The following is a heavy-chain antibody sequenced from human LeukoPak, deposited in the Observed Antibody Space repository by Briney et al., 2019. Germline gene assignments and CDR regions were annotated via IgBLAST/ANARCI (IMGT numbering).Heavy chain of an antibody. CDR3: ARGNGYSSRGQIDY. V-gene: IGHV1-69*04. CDR2: IIPILGIA. CDR1: GGTFSSYA. D-gene: IGHD6-13*01. J-gene: IGHJ4*02. Sequence: SVKVSCKASGGTFSSYAISWVQQAPGQGLEWMGRIIPILGIANYAQKFQGRVTITADKSTSTAYMELSSLRSEDTAVYYCARGNGYSSRGQIDYWGQGTLVTVSS.